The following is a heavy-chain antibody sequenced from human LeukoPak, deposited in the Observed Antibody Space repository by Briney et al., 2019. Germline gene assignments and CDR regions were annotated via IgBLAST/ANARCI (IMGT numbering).Heavy chain of an antibody. D-gene: IGHD2-2*01. Sequence: GGSLRLSCAASGFTFSSYSMNWVRQASGKGLEWVSSISSSSSYIYYADSVKGRFTISRDNAKNSLYLQMNSLRAEDTAVYYCARDWYCSSTSCPLDYWGQGTLVTVSS. CDR1: GFTFSSYS. CDR2: ISSSSSYI. CDR3: ARDWYCSSTSCPLDY. V-gene: IGHV3-21*01. J-gene: IGHJ4*02.